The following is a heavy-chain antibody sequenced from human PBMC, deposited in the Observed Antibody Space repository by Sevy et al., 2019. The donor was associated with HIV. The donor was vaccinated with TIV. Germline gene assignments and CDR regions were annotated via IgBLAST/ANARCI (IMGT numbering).Heavy chain of an antibody. J-gene: IGHJ6*02. CDR1: GGSISSSNYY. CDR2: IYYSGST. Sequence: SETLSLTCTVSGGSISSSNYYWGWIRQPPGKGLEWIGSIYYSGSTNYNPSLKSRVTTSVDTSKNQFSLKLSAVTAADTAVYYCARHGYSYGYYYYYGMDVWGQGTTVTVSS. D-gene: IGHD5-18*01. CDR3: ARHGYSYGYYYYYGMDV. V-gene: IGHV4-39*01.